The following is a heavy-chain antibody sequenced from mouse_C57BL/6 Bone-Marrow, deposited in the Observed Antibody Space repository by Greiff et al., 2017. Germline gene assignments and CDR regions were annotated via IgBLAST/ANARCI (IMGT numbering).Heavy chain of an antibody. J-gene: IGHJ3*01. Sequence: VKLQESGAELARPGASVKLSCKASGYTFTSYGISWVKQRTGQGLEWIGEIYPRSGNTYYNEKFKGKATLTAEKSSSTAYMELRSLTSEDSAVYFCARQRYYGPWFAYWGQGTLVTVSA. V-gene: IGHV1-81*01. CDR3: ARQRYYGPWFAY. CDR2: IYPRSGNT. D-gene: IGHD1-1*01. CDR1: GYTFTSYG.